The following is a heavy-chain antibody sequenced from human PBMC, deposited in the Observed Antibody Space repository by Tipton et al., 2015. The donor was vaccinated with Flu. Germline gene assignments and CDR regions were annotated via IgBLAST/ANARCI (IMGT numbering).Heavy chain of an antibody. D-gene: IGHD6-19*01. Sequence: GSLRLSCAASGFTFSGYGMHWVRQAPGKGLEWVAFIRHDGSDKYYADSVKGRFTISRDDSKSALYLLITTLRPEDTAVYYCAKDGWDTSGWYPFDYWGQGTLVTVSS. J-gene: IGHJ4*02. CDR1: GFTFSGYG. CDR2: IRHDGSDK. V-gene: IGHV3-30*02. CDR3: AKDGWDTSGWYPFDY.